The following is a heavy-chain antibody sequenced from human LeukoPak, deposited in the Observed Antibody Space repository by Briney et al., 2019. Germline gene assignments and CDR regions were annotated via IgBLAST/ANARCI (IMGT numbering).Heavy chain of an antibody. V-gene: IGHV3-15*01. CDR1: GFTFSNAW. J-gene: IGHJ4*02. CDR2: IKSKTDGGTT. D-gene: IGHD2-2*03. CDR3: TTYNPVLDIVVVPAASFDY. Sequence: SGGSLRLSCAASGFTFSNAWMSWVRQAPGKGLEWVGRIKSKTDGGTTDYAAPVKGRFTISRDDSKNTLYLQMNSLKTEDTAVYYCTTYNPVLDIVVVPAASFDYWGQGTLVTVSS.